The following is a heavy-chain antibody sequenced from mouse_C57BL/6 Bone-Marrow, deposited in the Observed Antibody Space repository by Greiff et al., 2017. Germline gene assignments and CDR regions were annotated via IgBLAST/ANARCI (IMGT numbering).Heavy chain of an antibody. Sequence: EVQVVESGGGLVKPGGSLKLSCAASGFTFSSYAMSWVRQTPEKRLEWVATISDGGSYTYYPDNVKGRFTISRDNAKNNLYLQMSHLKSEDTAMYYCARYGNEDFDYWGQGTTLTVSS. V-gene: IGHV5-4*01. CDR1: GFTFSSYA. D-gene: IGHD2-1*01. CDR2: ISDGGSYT. CDR3: ARYGNEDFDY. J-gene: IGHJ2*01.